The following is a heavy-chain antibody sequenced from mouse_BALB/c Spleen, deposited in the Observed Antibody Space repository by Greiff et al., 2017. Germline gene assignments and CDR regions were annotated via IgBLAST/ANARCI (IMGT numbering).Heavy chain of an antibody. D-gene: IGHD1-1*01. Sequence: EVQLVESGGGLVQPGGSRKLSCAASGFTFSSFGMHWVRQAPEKGLEWVAYISSGSSTIYYADTVKGRFTISRDNPKNTLFLQMTSLRSEDTAMYYCARSPYYYGSSYDAMDYWGQGTSVTVSS. V-gene: IGHV5-17*02. J-gene: IGHJ4*01. CDR1: GFTFSSFG. CDR3: ARSPYYYGSSYDAMDY. CDR2: ISSGSSTI.